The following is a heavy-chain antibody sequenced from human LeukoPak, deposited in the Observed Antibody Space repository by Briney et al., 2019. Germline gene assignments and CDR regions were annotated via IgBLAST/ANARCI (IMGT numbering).Heavy chain of an antibody. J-gene: IGHJ4*02. V-gene: IGHV6-1*01. CDR1: GDSVSSNSAA. D-gene: IGHD3-22*01. CDR2: TYYRSKWYN. CDR3: ARVTGAYYYDSSGYYFRIPYYFDY. Sequence: SQTLSLTCAISGDSVSSNSAAWNWIRQSPSRGLEWLGRTYYRSKWYNDYAVSVKSRITINPDTSKNQFSLKLSSVTAADTAVYYCARVTGAYYYDSSGYYFRIPYYFDYWGQGTLVTVSS.